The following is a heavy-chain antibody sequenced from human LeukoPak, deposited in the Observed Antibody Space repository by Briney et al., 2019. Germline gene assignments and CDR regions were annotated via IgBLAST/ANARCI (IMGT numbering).Heavy chain of an antibody. V-gene: IGHV1-2*02. D-gene: IGHD6-19*01. CDR3: ASNIAVSLDGFDP. Sequence: ASVKVSCKGSGYTFTNYYIHWVRQAPGQGLGWMGRVSPRSGDTKYAHDFEGRVFMTRDTSISTAFMEVRGLRPADPAVYFCASNIAVSLDGFDPWGQGTLVTVSS. CDR2: VSPRSGDT. CDR1: GYTFTNYY. J-gene: IGHJ5*02.